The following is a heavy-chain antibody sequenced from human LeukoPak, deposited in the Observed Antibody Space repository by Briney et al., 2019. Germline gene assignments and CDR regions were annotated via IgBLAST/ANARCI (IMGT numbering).Heavy chain of an antibody. Sequence: ASVKVSCKASGYIFTDYYMRWVRQAPGQGLEWMGWINPNSGGTNSAQKFQGRVTMTRDTSISTAYMELSRLRSDDTAVYHCARVGCTGGSCYGWFDPWGQGTLVTVSS. V-gene: IGHV1-2*02. CDR3: ARVGCTGGSCYGWFDP. CDR1: GYIFTDYY. D-gene: IGHD2-15*01. CDR2: INPNSGGT. J-gene: IGHJ5*02.